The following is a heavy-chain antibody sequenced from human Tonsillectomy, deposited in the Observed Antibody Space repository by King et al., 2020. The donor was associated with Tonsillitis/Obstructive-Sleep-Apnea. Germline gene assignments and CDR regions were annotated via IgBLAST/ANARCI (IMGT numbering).Heavy chain of an antibody. J-gene: IGHJ4*02. CDR2: LYSDGGGGDT. CDR1: GFSVSTNY. CDR3: ATSPISPSRPFDY. D-gene: IGHD2-2*01. V-gene: IGHV3-66*01. Sequence: VHLVESGGGLVQPGGSLRLSCAASGFSVSTNYMSWVRQAPGKGLEWVSTLYSDGGGGDTFYADSVTDRFTISRDSSRNTLYLEMTGLRPEDTAVFYCATSPISPSRPFDYWGQGTLVTVSS.